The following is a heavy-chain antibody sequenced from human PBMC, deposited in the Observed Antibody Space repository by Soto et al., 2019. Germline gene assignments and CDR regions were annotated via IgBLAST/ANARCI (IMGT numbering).Heavy chain of an antibody. CDR2: ISGSGGST. CDR3: AKVRAMFCSSNNCYYCDY. CDR1: GFTFSSYA. V-gene: IGHV3-23*01. J-gene: IGHJ4*02. D-gene: IGHD2-2*01. Sequence: GGSLRLSCEASGFTFSSYAMSWVRRAPGKGLEWVSAISGSGGSTFYADSVKGRFTISRDNSKNTLYLQMNRLRAEDTAVYFCAKVRAMFCSSNNCYYCDYWGRGTLVTVSS.